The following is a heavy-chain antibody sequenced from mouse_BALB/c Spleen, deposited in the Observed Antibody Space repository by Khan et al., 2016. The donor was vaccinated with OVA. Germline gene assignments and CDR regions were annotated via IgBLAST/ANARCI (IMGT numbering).Heavy chain of an antibody. CDR2: IYPGTDNT. V-gene: IGHV1S132*01. J-gene: IGHJ2*01. CDR1: GYIFTSYW. CDR3: AREEALYYFEY. Sequence: QVQLQQPGAELVRPGASVKLSCKTSGYIFTSYWLHWVRQRSGQGLEWIARIYPGTDNTYYDEKLKDKATLTADKSSNTAYMQLSSLKSEDSAVYFCAREEALYYFEYWGQGTTLTVSS. D-gene: IGHD3-2*02.